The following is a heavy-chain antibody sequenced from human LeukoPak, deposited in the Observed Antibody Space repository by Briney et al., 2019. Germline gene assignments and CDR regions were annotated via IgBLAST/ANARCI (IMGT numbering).Heavy chain of an antibody. D-gene: IGHD2-21*02. V-gene: IGHV5-51*01. CDR2: IYPGDSDT. CDR1: GYSFTSYW. J-gene: IGHJ4*02. Sequence: GESLKISCKGSGYSFTSYWIGWVRQMPGKGLEWMGIIYPGDSDTRYSPSFQGQVTISADKSISTAYLQWSSLKASDTAMYYCAKLAYYGGDCYWPPDYWGQGTLVTVSS. CDR3: AKLAYYGGDCYWPPDY.